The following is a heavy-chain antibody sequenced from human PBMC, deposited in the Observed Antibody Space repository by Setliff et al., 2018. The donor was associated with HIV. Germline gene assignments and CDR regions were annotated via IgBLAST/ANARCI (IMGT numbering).Heavy chain of an antibody. D-gene: IGHD2-2*01. Sequence: PSETLSLTCTVSGYSISSRYYWGWIRQPPGKGLEWIGSVYHTGSTYYNPSLKSRVTMSVDTSKNQFSLKLSSVTAADTAVYYCASSPAWRSDFGLHTFDYWGQGTLVTVSS. CDR1: GYSISSRYY. V-gene: IGHV4-38-2*02. CDR3: ASSPAWRSDFGLHTFDY. CDR2: VYHTGST. J-gene: IGHJ4*02.